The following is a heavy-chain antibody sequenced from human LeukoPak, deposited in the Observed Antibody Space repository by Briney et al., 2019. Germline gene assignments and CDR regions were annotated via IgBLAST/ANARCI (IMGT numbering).Heavy chain of an antibody. CDR2: ISYDGSNK. CDR1: GFTFSSYA. J-gene: IGHJ4*02. Sequence: PGGSLRLSCAASGFTFSSYAMHWVRQAPGKGLEWVAVISYDGSNKYYADSVKGRFTISRDNSKNTLYLQMNSLRAEDTAVYYCARDRVGIAVAGNFDYWGQGTLVTVSS. V-gene: IGHV3-30*04. D-gene: IGHD6-19*01. CDR3: ARDRVGIAVAGNFDY.